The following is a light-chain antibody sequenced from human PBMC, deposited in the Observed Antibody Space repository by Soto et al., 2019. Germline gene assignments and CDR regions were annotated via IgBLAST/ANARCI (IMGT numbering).Light chain of an antibody. CDR3: QQYNNWPPWT. CDR2: DAS. Sequence: IQLTQSPSSLSASVGDRVTVTCRASEDITNYLAWYQQKVGKAPKLLIYDASTLHSGVPSRFSGSGSGTDFTLTISSLQSEDFAVYYCQQYNNWPPWTFGQGTKVDIK. J-gene: IGKJ1*01. V-gene: IGKV1-9*01. CDR1: EDITNY.